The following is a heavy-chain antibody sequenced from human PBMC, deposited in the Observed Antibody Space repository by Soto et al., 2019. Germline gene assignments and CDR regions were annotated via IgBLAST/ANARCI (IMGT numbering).Heavy chain of an antibody. Sequence: EGQLVESGGGLVQPGGSLRLSCAASGFTFRNYWMHWVRQAPGKGLVWVSRVTSDGSSTNYADSVKGRFTISRDNSKNTLYLQMNSLRAEHTAVYYCVRDNWNSYWGQGPLVTVSS. D-gene: IGHD1-1*01. CDR1: GFTFRNYW. CDR2: VTSDGSST. J-gene: IGHJ4*02. V-gene: IGHV3-74*01. CDR3: VRDNWNSY.